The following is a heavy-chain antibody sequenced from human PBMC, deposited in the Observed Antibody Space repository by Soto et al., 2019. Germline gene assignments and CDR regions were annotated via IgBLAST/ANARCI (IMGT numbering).Heavy chain of an antibody. CDR2: IYYSGST. Sequence: SETLSLTCTVSGVYISSGDYYWSWIRQPPGKGLEWIGYIYYSGSTYYNPSLKSRVTISVDTSKNQFSLKLSSVTAADTAVYYCARSQWELLGLDYWGQGTLVTVSS. CDR3: ARSQWELLGLDY. CDR1: GVYISSGDYY. D-gene: IGHD1-26*01. J-gene: IGHJ4*02. V-gene: IGHV4-30-4*01.